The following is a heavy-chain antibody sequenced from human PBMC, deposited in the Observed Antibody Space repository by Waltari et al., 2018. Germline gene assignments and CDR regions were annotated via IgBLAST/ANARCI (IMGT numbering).Heavy chain of an antibody. CDR3: ARDRSDYDFWSGYIPGYYYMDV. Sequence: QVQLQESGPGLVKPSATLSLTCTVSGGSISSYYWSWIRQPAGKGLEWIGRIYTSGSTNYNPSLKSRVTMSVDTSKNQFSLKLSSVTAADTAVYYCARDRSDYDFWSGYIPGYYYMDVWGKGTTVTISS. V-gene: IGHV4-4*07. D-gene: IGHD3-3*01. J-gene: IGHJ6*03. CDR1: GGSISSYY. CDR2: IYTSGST.